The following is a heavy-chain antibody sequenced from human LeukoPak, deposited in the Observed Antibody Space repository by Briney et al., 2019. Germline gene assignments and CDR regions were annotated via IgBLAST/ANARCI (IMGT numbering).Heavy chain of an antibody. CDR2: IRSIAYGGTT. Sequence: GGSLRLSCRTSGFTFSDYSMIWVRQAPGKGLEWVGFIRSIAYGGTTEYAASVKDRFTISRDDSKSVAYLDMYSLKTEDTGVYYCTRDASYYDFWSGYSNWGQGTLVTVSS. V-gene: IGHV3-49*04. CDR3: TRDASYYDFWSGYSN. CDR1: GFTFSDYS. D-gene: IGHD3-3*01. J-gene: IGHJ4*02.